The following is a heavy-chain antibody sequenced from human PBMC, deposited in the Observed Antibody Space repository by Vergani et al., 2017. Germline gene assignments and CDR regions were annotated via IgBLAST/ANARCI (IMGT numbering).Heavy chain of an antibody. CDR1: GGSISSGSYY. CDR2: MHTTGTT. CDR3: AREGMEVRGSDWFDP. D-gene: IGHD6-13*01. V-gene: IGHV4-61*02. J-gene: IGHJ5*02. Sequence: QVQLQESGPGLVKPSQTLSLTCSVSGGSISSGSYYWSWIRQPAGKGLEWIGRMHTTGTTNYNPSLKSRATISVDTSKNQFSLNLSSVTAADTAVYYCAREGMEVRGSDWFDPWGQGTLVTVSS.